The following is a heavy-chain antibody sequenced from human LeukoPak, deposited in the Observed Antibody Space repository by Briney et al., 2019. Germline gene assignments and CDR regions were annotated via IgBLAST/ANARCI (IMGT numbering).Heavy chain of an antibody. J-gene: IGHJ4*02. Sequence: GGSLRLSCAASGFTFSNSWMHWVRQAPGKGLVWVSRISADGSTTSYADSVKGRFTISRDNVKNTLYLQMNSLRAEDTALYYCARNNSFDYWGQGTLVTVSS. D-gene: IGHD2/OR15-2a*01. CDR3: ARNNSFDY. CDR2: ISADGSTT. V-gene: IGHV3-74*01. CDR1: GFTFSNSW.